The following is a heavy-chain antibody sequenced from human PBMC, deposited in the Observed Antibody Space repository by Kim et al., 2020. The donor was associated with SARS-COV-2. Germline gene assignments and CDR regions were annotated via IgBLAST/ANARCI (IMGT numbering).Heavy chain of an antibody. D-gene: IGHD3-22*01. CDR2: T. J-gene: IGHJ3*02. Sequence: TTDADSVTCRFTISSDNAKNTLYLQMNSRRAEDTAVYYCARALSSAAFDIWGQGTMVTVSS. CDR3: ARALSSAAFDI. V-gene: IGHV3-74*03.